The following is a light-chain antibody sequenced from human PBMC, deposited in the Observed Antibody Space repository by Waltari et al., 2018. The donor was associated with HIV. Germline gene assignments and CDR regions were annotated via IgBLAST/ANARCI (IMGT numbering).Light chain of an antibody. CDR3: AAWDDSLSGYVV. J-gene: IGLJ2*01. CDR1: SSNIGSNY. Sequence: QSVLTQPPSASGTAGQRVTISCSGSSSNIGSNYVYWYQKLPGTAPKLLIYRNNQRPSGVPDRFSGSKSGTSASLAISGLRSEDEADYYCAAWDDSLSGYVVFGGGTQLTVL. CDR2: RNN. V-gene: IGLV1-47*01.